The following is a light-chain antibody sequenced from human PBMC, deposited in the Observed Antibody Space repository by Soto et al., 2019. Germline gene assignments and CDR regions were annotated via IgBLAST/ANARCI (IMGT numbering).Light chain of an antibody. CDR3: QQYSTYPLT. CDR1: QSIGSW. Sequence: DIQMTQSPYTLSASVGDRVTVTCRAGQSIGSWLAWYQQKPGKAPKLLIYKASNLQSGVPSRFSGSGSGTEFTLSISSLQPDDFATYYCQQYSTYPLTFGGGTKVEMK. V-gene: IGKV1-5*03. J-gene: IGKJ4*01. CDR2: KAS.